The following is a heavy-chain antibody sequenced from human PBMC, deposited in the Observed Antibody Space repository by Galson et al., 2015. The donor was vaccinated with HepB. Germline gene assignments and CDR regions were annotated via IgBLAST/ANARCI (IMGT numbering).Heavy chain of an antibody. D-gene: IGHD4-17*01. CDR3: TTTTVTTWFDY. Sequence: SVKVSCKASGNTFSNYGISWAWQAPGQGLEWVGWISSHSGSTNYVQKIQGRLTLTIDTSTNTAFMHLSSLRSDDTAVYYCTTTTVTTWFDYWGQGTLVSVSS. J-gene: IGHJ4*02. CDR2: ISSHSGST. V-gene: IGHV1-18*04. CDR1: GNTFSNYG.